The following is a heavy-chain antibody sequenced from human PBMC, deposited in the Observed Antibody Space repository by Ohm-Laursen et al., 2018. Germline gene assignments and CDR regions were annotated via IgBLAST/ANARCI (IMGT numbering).Heavy chain of an antibody. V-gene: IGHV3-21*04. D-gene: IGHD2/OR15-2a*01. CDR2: ISSSRSYI. CDR3: ARVLPQAQFSLDY. Sequence: GSLRLSCAASGFTFSSYSMNWVRQAPGKGLEWVSSISSSRSYIYYVDSVKGRFTISRDNAKKSLYLEMNSLRVEDTAVYYCARVLPQAQFSLDYWGQGTLVTVSS. J-gene: IGHJ4*02. CDR1: GFTFSSYS.